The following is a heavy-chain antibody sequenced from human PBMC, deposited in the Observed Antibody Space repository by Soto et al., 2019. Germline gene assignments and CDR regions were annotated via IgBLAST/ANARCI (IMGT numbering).Heavy chain of an antibody. D-gene: IGHD2-2*02. Sequence: ASVKVSCKASGYTFTSYYMHWVRQAPGQGLEWMGIINPSGGSTSYAQKCQGRVTMTRDTSTSTVYMELSSLRSEDTAVYYCAREASDIVVVPAAIPANYFDYWGQGTLVTVSS. CDR3: AREASDIVVVPAAIPANYFDY. CDR2: INPSGGST. J-gene: IGHJ4*02. V-gene: IGHV1-46*01. CDR1: GYTFTSYY.